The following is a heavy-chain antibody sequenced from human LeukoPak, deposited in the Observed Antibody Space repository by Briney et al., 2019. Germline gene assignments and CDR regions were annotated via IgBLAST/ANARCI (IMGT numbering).Heavy chain of an antibody. J-gene: IGHJ6*03. CDR2: IIPIFGTA. D-gene: IGHD1-1*01. V-gene: IGHV1-69*13. CDR3: ARAASGGTGYYYYIYV. Sequence: SVKVSCKASGGTFSSYAISWVRQDPGQGREWMGGIIPIFGTANYAQKFQGRVTITADESTSTAYMELCSLRAEDTAVYYCARAASGGTGYYYYIYVLGKGTTGNSSS. CDR1: GGTFSSYA.